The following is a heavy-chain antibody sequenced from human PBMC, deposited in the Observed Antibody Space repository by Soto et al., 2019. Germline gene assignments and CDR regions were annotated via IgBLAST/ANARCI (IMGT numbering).Heavy chain of an antibody. D-gene: IGHD3-10*01. J-gene: IGHJ6*02. V-gene: IGHV4-38-2*01. CDR1: GYSISSGYY. Sequence: SETLSLTCAVSGYSISSGYYWGWIRQPPGKGLEWIGSIYHSGSTYYNPSLKSRVTISVDTSKNQFSLKLSSVTAADTAVYYCARAGYYGSGSYYKTPYYYYYGMDVWGQGTTVTVSS. CDR3: ARAGYYGSGSYYKTPYYYYYGMDV. CDR2: IYHSGST.